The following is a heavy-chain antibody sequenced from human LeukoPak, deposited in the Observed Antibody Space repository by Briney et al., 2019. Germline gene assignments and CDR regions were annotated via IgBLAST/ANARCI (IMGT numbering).Heavy chain of an antibody. D-gene: IGHD3-10*01. J-gene: IGHJ4*01. V-gene: IGHV4-31*03. CDR2: IYYSGST. CDR3: ARVVAGFGEFGRFDC. CDR1: GGSISSGGYY. Sequence: SETLSLTCTVSGGSISSGGYYWSWIRQHPGKGLEWIGYIYYSGSTYYNPSLKSRVAISVDTSKNQFSLKLSSVTAADTAVYYCARVVAGFGEFGRFDCWGQEPWSPSPQ.